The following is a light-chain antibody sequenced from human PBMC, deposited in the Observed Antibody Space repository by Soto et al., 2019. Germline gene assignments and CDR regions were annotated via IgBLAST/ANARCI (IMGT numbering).Light chain of an antibody. Sequence: QSVLTQPPSVSGAPGQRVPLSRTGRSSNIGAGYDVHWYQQLPGTAPKLLIYGNSNRPSGVPDRFSGSKSGTSASLAITGLQAEDEADYYCQSYDRSLSGSVFGTGTKVTV. CDR2: GNS. CDR1: SSNIGAGYD. J-gene: IGLJ1*01. CDR3: QSYDRSLSGSV. V-gene: IGLV1-40*01.